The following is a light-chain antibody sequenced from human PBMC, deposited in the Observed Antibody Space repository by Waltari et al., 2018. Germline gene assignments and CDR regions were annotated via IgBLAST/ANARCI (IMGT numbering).Light chain of an antibody. CDR3: QQYYSSLWT. CDR1: QGISNS. Sequence: DIQMTQSPSSLSASVGDRVTITCLASQGISNSLAWYQQKPGKAPKLLPYLTSRLESGVPSRLSGSGSGTDYTLTISSLQPEAFATDSCQQYYSSLWTFGQGTKVEIK. J-gene: IGKJ1*01. V-gene: IGKV1-NL1*01. CDR2: LTS.